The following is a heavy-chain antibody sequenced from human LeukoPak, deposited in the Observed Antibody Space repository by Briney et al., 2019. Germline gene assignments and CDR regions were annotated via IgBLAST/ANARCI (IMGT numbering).Heavy chain of an antibody. D-gene: IGHD2-15*01. CDR1: GYTFTGYY. CDR2: ITAYNGYT. J-gene: IGHJ1*01. Sequence: ASVKVSSKASGYTFTGYYIDWVRQAPGQGLEWMGWITAYNGYTTYAQKLQGRVTMTTDTSTNTAYMELRSLKSDDTAVYYCARGNCSGGSCYLPEYLQHWGQGTLVTVSS. CDR3: ARGNCSGGSCYLPEYLQH. V-gene: IGHV1-18*04.